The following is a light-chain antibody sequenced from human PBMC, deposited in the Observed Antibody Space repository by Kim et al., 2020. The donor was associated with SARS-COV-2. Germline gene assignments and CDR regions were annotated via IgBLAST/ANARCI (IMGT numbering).Light chain of an antibody. J-gene: IGKJ4*01. CDR2: LGS. Sequence: PASISCRSSQSLLYSNGYNYLDWYVQKPGQSPQLLIYLGSNRASGVPDRFSGSGSGTDFTLRISRVEAEDVGVYYCMQSLQTLLTFGGGTTVDIK. CDR3: MQSLQTLLT. CDR1: QSLLYSNGYNY. V-gene: IGKV2-28*01.